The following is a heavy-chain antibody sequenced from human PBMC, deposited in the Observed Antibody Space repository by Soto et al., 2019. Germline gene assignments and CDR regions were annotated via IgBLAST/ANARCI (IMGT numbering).Heavy chain of an antibody. CDR3: ARAGSYRFDY. J-gene: IGHJ4*01. D-gene: IGHD3-10*01. CDR1: GSTFSSYW. CDR2: INPDGRSI. V-gene: IGHV3-74*01. Sequence: PGGSLRLSCASSGSTFSSYWMHWVRQAPGKGLAWVSRINPDGRSISDADSVKGRFTISRDNAKNTLYLQMNSLTTEDTAVYYCARAGSYRFDYWGHGT.